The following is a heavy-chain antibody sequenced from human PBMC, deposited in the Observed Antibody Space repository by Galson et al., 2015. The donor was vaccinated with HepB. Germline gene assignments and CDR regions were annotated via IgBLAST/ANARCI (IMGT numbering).Heavy chain of an antibody. CDR1: GFTFSSYG. CDR2: IWCGGSNK. J-gene: IGHJ6*02. CDR3: ARDGGPAAPYGMDV. V-gene: IGHV3-33*01. D-gene: IGHD6-13*01. Sequence: SLRLSCAASGFTFSSYGMHWVRQAPGKGLEWVAVIWCGGSNKYYADSVKGRFTISRDNSKNTLYLQMNSLRAEDTAVYYCARDGGPAAPYGMDVWGQGTTVTVSS.